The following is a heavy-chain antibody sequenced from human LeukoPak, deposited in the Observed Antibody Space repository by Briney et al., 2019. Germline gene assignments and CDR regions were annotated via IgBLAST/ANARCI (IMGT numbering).Heavy chain of an antibody. CDR2: IYTSGST. V-gene: IGHV4-61*02. Sequence: PSQTLSLTCTVSGGSISSGSYYWSWIRQPAGKGLEWIGRIYTSGSTNYNPFLKSRVTISVDTSKNQFSLKLSSVTAADTAVYYCASSPIRYCSSTSCLLFDLWGRGTLVTVSS. CDR3: ASSPIRYCSSTSCLLFDL. CDR1: GGSISSGSYY. J-gene: IGHJ2*01. D-gene: IGHD2-2*01.